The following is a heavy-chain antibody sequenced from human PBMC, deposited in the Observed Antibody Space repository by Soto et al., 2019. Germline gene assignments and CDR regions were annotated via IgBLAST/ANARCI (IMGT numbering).Heavy chain of an antibody. CDR3: ARVGGYSYHLYGMDV. Sequence: AASVKVSCKASGGTFSSYAISWVRQAPGQGLEWMGGIIPIFGTANYAQKFQGRVTITADESTSTAYMELSSLRSEDTAVYFCARVGGYSYHLYGMDVWGQGTTVTVSS. D-gene: IGHD5-18*01. J-gene: IGHJ6*02. CDR1: GGTFSSYA. V-gene: IGHV1-69*13. CDR2: IIPIFGTA.